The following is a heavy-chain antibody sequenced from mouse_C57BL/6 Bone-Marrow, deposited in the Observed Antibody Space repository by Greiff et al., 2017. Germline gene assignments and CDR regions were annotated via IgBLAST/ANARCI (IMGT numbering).Heavy chain of an antibody. CDR1: GFTFSDYG. J-gene: IGHJ4*01. CDR2: ISNLAYSI. V-gene: IGHV5-15*01. D-gene: IGHD1-1*01. CDR3: ARQDYGSSYDYAMDY. Sequence: DVMLVESGGGLVQPGGSLKLSCAASGFTFSDYGMAWVRQAPRKGPEWVAFISNLAYSIYYADTVTGRFTISRENANNTLYLERSSLRSEDTAMYYCARQDYGSSYDYAMDYWGQGTSVTVSS.